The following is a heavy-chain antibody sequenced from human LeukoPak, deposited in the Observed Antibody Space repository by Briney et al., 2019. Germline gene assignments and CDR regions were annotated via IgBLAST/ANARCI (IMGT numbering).Heavy chain of an antibody. CDR2: TYYRSKWYN. V-gene: IGHV6-1*01. D-gene: IGHD6-13*01. CDR1: GDSVSSNSAA. CDR3: AREVGSSSWYNYYYYYYMDV. Sequence: SQTLSLTCAISGDSVSSNSAAWNWIRQSPSRGLEWLGRTYYRSKWYNDYAVSVKSRITINPDTSKNQFSLQLNSVTPEDTAVYYCAREVGSSSWYNYYYYYYMDVWGKGTTVTVSS. J-gene: IGHJ6*03.